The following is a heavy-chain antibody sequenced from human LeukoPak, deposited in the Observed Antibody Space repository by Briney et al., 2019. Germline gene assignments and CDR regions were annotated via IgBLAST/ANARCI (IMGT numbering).Heavy chain of an antibody. CDR2: IIPIFDST. CDR1: GYTFTGYY. Sequence: ASVKVSCKASGYTFTGYYMHWVRQAPGQGLEWMGRIIPIFDSTIYAQKFQDRVTLSTDESTNTAYMELTSLISEDTAVYYCARGLRPGADHSPYFYYLDVWGKGTTVTVSS. V-gene: IGHV1-69*05. CDR3: ARGLRPGADHSPYFYYLDV. D-gene: IGHD2-21*01. J-gene: IGHJ6*03.